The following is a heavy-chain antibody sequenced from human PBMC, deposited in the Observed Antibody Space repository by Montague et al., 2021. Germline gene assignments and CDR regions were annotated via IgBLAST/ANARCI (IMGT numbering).Heavy chain of an antibody. CDR1: GDSITFYY. CDR3: ARKGTNWDY. CDR2: VYYTGTN. V-gene: IGHV4-59*01. J-gene: IGHJ4*02. Sequence: SETLSLTCTVSGDSITFYYWSWIRQPPGKGLEWIGYVYYTGTNNYNPSLKSRVTISVDTSRNQFFLNVNSVTAADTAVYYCARKGTNWDYWGQGTLVTVSS. D-gene: IGHD5-24*01.